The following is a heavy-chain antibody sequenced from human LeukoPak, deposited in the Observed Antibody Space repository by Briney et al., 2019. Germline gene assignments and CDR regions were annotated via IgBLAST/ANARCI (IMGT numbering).Heavy chain of an antibody. V-gene: IGHV1-46*01. CDR1: GYTLTNFY. Sequence: ASVKVSCKASGYTLTNFYMHWVRQAPGQGLEWMGLINPVGGSTTYAQEFQGRVTMTSDTSTSTVYMELSSLRSEDTAVYYCARGPTMTSFDYWGQGTVVPVSS. D-gene: IGHD1-1*01. J-gene: IGHJ4*02. CDR2: INPVGGST. CDR3: ARGPTMTSFDY.